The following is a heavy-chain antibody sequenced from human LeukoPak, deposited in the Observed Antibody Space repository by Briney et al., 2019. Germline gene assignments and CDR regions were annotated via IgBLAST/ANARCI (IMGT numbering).Heavy chain of an antibody. Sequence: KPSETLSLTCTVSGDSISSYYWSWLRQPPGKGLEWVGYIYYSGSTNYNPSLKGRVNISVDTSKNQFSLKLREVNAADAAGYYCARELYYDSSGYYYYWFDPWGQGTLVTVSS. CDR2: IYYSGST. J-gene: IGHJ5*02. V-gene: IGHV4-59*01. CDR1: GDSISSYY. CDR3: ARELYYDSSGYYYYWFDP. D-gene: IGHD3-22*01.